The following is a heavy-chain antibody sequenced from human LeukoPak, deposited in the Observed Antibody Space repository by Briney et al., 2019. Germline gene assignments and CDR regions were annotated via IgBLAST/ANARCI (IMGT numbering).Heavy chain of an antibody. J-gene: IGHJ3*02. Sequence: GASLTISCEGSGSIFTSYWIGWVRQLPGKGLEWMGIIYPGDSDTRYSPSFQGQVTISADKSISTAYLQWSSLKASDTAMYYCARRGDIVVVPAAIDAFDIWGQGTMVTVSS. CDR1: GSIFTSYW. CDR2: IYPGDSDT. D-gene: IGHD2-2*02. CDR3: ARRGDIVVVPAAIDAFDI. V-gene: IGHV5-51*01.